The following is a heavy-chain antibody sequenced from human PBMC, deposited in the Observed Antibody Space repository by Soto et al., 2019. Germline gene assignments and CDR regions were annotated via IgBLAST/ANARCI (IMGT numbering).Heavy chain of an antibody. CDR1: GGYISSSNW. CDR3: ARGPRSYYDILFLANWYAP. V-gene: IGHV4-4*02. Sequence: SETLSLTCAVSGGYISSSNWWRWVRQPPGKGLEWIGEIYHSGSTNYNPSLKSRVTISVDKSKNQFSLKLSSVTAADTAVYYCARGPRSYYDILFLANWYAPWGRESLVPVSS. CDR2: IYHSGST. J-gene: IGHJ5*02. D-gene: IGHD3-9*01.